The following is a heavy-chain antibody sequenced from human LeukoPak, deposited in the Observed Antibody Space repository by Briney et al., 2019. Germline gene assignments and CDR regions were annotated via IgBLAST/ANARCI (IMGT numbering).Heavy chain of an antibody. CDR2: ISPSSSTI. CDR3: ARENAWGYFDF. J-gene: IGHJ4*02. CDR1: GFIFWSYS. Sequence: QAGGSLRLSCVASGFIFWSYSINWVRQAPGKGLEWVSYISPSSSTIYFADSVKGRFTISRDNAQNSLYLQMNSLRAEDTAVYYCARENAWGYFDFWGQGSLVTVSS. V-gene: IGHV3-48*01. D-gene: IGHD7-27*01.